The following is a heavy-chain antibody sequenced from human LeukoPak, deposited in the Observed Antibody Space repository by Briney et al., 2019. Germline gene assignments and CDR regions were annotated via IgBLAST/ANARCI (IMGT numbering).Heavy chain of an antibody. CDR3: ARDPGLDYYDSSGYRDRVDY. Sequence: ASVKVSCKTSGYTFTGYHMHWVRQAPGQGLEWMGWINPNSGGTNYAQKFQGRITMTRDTSISTAYMELSRLRSDDTAVYYCARDPGLDYYDSSGYRDRVDYWGQGTLVTVSS. CDR1: GYTFTGYH. V-gene: IGHV1-2*02. D-gene: IGHD3-22*01. CDR2: INPNSGGT. J-gene: IGHJ4*02.